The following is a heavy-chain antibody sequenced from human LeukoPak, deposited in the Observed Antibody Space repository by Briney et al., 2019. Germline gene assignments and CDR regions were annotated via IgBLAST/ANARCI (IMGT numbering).Heavy chain of an antibody. J-gene: IGHJ5*01. CDR2: ISSSSSYI. CDR3: ARGALDAATPFDS. D-gene: IGHD2-15*01. CDR1: GFTFTSYG. V-gene: IGHV3-21*01. Sequence: KAGGSLRLSCAASGFTFTSYGMTWVRQAPGKGLEWVSSISSSSSYIYYADSLKGRFAISRDNAKKSVYLQMNSLRAEDTAVYYCARGALDAATPFDSWGQGTLVTVSS.